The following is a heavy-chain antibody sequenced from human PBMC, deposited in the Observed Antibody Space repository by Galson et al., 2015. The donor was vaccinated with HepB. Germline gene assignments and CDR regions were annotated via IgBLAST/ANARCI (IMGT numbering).Heavy chain of an antibody. CDR1: GYTFTSYY. D-gene: IGHD2-2*02. J-gene: IGHJ6*03. Sequence: SVKVSCKASGYTFTSYYMHWVRQAPGQGLEWMGGIIPIFGTANYAQKFQGRVTITADESTSTAYMELSSLRSEDTAVYYCARSVTVPYCSSTSCYTEYYYMDVWGKGTTVTVSS. CDR2: IIPIFGTA. V-gene: IGHV1-69*13. CDR3: ARSVTVPYCSSTSCYTEYYYMDV.